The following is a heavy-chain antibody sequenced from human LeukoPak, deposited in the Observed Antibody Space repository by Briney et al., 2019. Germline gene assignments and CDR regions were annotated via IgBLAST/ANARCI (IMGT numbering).Heavy chain of an antibody. J-gene: IGHJ4*02. D-gene: IGHD3-22*01. CDR2: IYYSGST. Sequence: SETLSLTCTVSGGSISSSSYYWGWIRQPPGKGLEWIGNIYYSGSTYYNPSLKSRVTISVDTPKNQFSLKLSSVTAADTAVYYCARSSDYDSSGYYLFDYWGQGTLVTVSS. CDR1: GGSISSSSYY. CDR3: ARSSDYDSSGYYLFDY. V-gene: IGHV4-39*07.